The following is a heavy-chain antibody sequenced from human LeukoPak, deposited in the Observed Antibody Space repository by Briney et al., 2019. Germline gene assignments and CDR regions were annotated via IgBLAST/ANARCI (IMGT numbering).Heavy chain of an antibody. CDR3: AKAPVGPYCGGDCYSAFDY. CDR1: GFTFSSYW. J-gene: IGHJ4*02. CDR2: INSDGSST. Sequence: GGSLRLSCAASGFTFSSYWMHWVRQAPGKGLVWVSRINSDGSSTSYADSVKGRFTISRDNAKNTLYLQMNSLRAEDTAVYYCAKAPVGPYCGGDCYSAFDYWGQGTLVTVSS. V-gene: IGHV3-74*01. D-gene: IGHD2-21*01.